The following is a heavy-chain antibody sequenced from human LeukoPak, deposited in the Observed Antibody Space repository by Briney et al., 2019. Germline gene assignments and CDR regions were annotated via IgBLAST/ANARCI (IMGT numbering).Heavy chain of an antibody. J-gene: IGHJ5*02. Sequence: GGSLRLSCAASGFTFSSYSMNWVRQAPGKGLEWVSSISSSSSHIYYADSVKGRFTISRDNAKNSLYLQMNSLRAEDTAVYYCAIGRLHYDSTNWFDPWGQGTLVTVSS. V-gene: IGHV3-21*01. D-gene: IGHD3-16*01. CDR3: AIGRLHYDSTNWFDP. CDR2: ISSSSSHI. CDR1: GFTFSSYS.